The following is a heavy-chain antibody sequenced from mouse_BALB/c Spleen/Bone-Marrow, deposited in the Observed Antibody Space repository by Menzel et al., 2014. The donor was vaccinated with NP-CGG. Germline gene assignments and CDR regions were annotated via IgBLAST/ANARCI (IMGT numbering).Heavy chain of an antibody. CDR3: TRGGNWDDFDY. CDR2: ISSGSSII. Sequence: EVKLMESGGGLVQPGGSRKLSCAASGFTFSSFGMHWVRQAPEKGLEWVAYISSGSSIIYYADTVKGRLTTSRDDPKNTLFLQMTSLRSEDTAMYYCTRGGNWDDFDYWGQGTTLTVSS. D-gene: IGHD4-1*01. J-gene: IGHJ2*01. V-gene: IGHV5-17*02. CDR1: GFTFSSFG.